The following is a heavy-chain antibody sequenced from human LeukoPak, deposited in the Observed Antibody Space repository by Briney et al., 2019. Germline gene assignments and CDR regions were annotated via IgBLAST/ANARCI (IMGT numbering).Heavy chain of an antibody. D-gene: IGHD4-11*01. CDR1: GFTFSDYY. CDR3: ARVGRRTTVTPLYYYYYYMDV. V-gene: IGHV3-66*02. J-gene: IGHJ6*03. CDR2: IYSGGST. Sequence: GGSLRLSCAASGFTFSDYYMSWVRQAPGKGLDWVSVIYSGGSTYYADSVKGRFTISRDNSKNTLYLQMNSLRAEDTAVYYCARVGRRTTVTPLYYYYYYMDVWGKGTTVTVSS.